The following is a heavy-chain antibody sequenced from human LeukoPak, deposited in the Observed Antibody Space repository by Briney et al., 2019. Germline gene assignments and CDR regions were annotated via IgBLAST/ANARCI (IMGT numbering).Heavy chain of an antibody. V-gene: IGHV3-23*01. J-gene: IGHJ4*02. CDR2: ISGSAKST. CDR1: GFTFSSYA. Sequence: PGGSLRLSCAASGFTFSSYAMSWVRQAPGKGLEWVSAISGSAKSTYYTDSVRGRFTISRDNSKSTMYLQMNSLRADDTAVYYCARGPRDPTEYCSRGACAPTYEVWGQGALVTVSS. CDR3: ARGPRDPTEYCSRGACAPTYEV. D-gene: IGHD2-15*01.